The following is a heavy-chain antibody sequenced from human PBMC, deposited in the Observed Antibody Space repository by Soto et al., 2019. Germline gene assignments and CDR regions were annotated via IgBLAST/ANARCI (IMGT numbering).Heavy chain of an antibody. V-gene: IGHV3-73*01. J-gene: IGHJ6*02. CDR3: TRHDSNYDFWSGSPPRYGMDV. Sequence: QTGGSLRLSCAASGFTFGASALQWVRQASGKGLEWLGRIGSRGETYATTYAASVKGRFTISRDDSKKTAYLQMNSLESEDTAVYYCTRHDSNYDFWSGSPPRYGMDVWGQGTTVTVSS. D-gene: IGHD3-3*01. CDR1: GFTFGASA. CDR2: IGSRGETYAT.